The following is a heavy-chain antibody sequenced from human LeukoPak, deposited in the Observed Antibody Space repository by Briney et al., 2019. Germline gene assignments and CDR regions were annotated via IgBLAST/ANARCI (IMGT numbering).Heavy chain of an antibody. CDR3: ARRPSYYFDF. CDR1: GYSFNDYW. D-gene: IGHD7-27*01. CDR2: IYPGDSGV. Sequence: GESLKISCKASGYSFNDYWIGRVRQMPGKGLEWIAIIYPGDSGVRYSPSFRGQVTISVDKSISTAYLQWSSLRASDTAMYFCARRPSYYFDFWGLGVLVTVSS. V-gene: IGHV5-51*01. J-gene: IGHJ4*02.